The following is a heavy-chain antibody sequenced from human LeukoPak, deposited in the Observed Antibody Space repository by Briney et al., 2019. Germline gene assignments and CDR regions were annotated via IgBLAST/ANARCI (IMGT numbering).Heavy chain of an antibody. CDR3: AKVTYYDFWSGYLGDYYFDY. CDR2: ISSSGSTI. J-gene: IGHJ4*02. Sequence: GGSLRLSCAASGFTFSDYYMSWIRQAPGKGLEWVSYISSSGSTIYYADSVKGRFTISRDNAKNSLYLQMNSLRAEDTAVYYCAKVTYYDFWSGYLGDYYFDYWGQGTLVTVSS. V-gene: IGHV3-11*01. D-gene: IGHD3-3*01. CDR1: GFTFSDYY.